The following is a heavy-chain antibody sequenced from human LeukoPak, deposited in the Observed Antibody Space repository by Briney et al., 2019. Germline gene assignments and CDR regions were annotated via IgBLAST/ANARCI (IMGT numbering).Heavy chain of an antibody. J-gene: IGHJ5*02. Sequence: PSETLSLTCTVSGGSISNLYWSWIRQPPGKGLEWIGFIYYSGSTNYNPSLKSRATFSVDMSKNQFSLNLSSVTAADTAVYYCARDLGGYSYPSFWFDPWGQGTLVTVSS. CDR1: GGSISNLY. CDR2: IYYSGST. CDR3: ARDLGGYSYPSFWFDP. D-gene: IGHD5-18*01. V-gene: IGHV4-59*01.